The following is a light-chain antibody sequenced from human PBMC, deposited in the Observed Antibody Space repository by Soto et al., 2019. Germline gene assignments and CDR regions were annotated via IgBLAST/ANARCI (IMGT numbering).Light chain of an antibody. Sequence: EIVLTQSPATRPLSPGDRATLSCRISQSVGSYLGWHQQRPCQAPRLLIHDASNRATGIPARFSGSGSGTEFTLSISSLEPGDFAVYHCQQRSDWPSTFVGGTQVEIK. CDR2: DAS. CDR1: QSVGSY. CDR3: QQRSDWPST. V-gene: IGKV3-11*01. J-gene: IGKJ4*01.